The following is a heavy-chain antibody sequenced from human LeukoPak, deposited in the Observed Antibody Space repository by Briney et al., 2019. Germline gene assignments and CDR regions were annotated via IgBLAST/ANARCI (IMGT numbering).Heavy chain of an antibody. D-gene: IGHD2-2*01. J-gene: IGHJ5*02. CDR1: GGTFSSYA. CDR3: ASRGGRYCSSTSCRVYWFDP. Sequence: SVKVSCKASGGTFSSYAIGWVRQAPGQGLEWMGGIIPIFGTANYAQKFQGRVTITADESTSTAYMELSSLRSEDTAVYYCASRGGRYCSSTSCRVYWFDPWGQGTLVTVSS. V-gene: IGHV1-69*13. CDR2: IIPIFGTA.